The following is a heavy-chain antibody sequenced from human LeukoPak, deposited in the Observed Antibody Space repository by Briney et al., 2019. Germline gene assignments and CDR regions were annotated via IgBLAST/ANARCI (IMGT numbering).Heavy chain of an antibody. CDR3: ASARWDY. CDR2: INHSGST. V-gene: IGHV4-34*01. Sequence: SETLSLTCAVYGGSFSGYYWSWIRQPPGKGLEWIGEINHSGSTNYNPSLKSRVTISVDTSKNQFSLKLSSVTAADTAVYYCASARWDYWGQGTLVTVSS. CDR1: GGSFSGYY. J-gene: IGHJ4*02. D-gene: IGHD5-24*01.